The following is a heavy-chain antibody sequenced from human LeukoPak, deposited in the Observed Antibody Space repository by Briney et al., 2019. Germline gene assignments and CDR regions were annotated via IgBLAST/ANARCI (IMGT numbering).Heavy chain of an antibody. D-gene: IGHD4-17*01. J-gene: IGHJ6*04. CDR1: GGTFSSYA. CDR3: ARGTTVTSRDYYGMDV. Sequence: SVTVSCKASGGTFSSYAISWVRQALGQGLEWMGVIIPIFGTANYAQKFQGRVTITADESTSTAYMELSSLRSEDTAVYYCARGTTVTSRDYYGMDVWGKGTTVTVSS. CDR2: IIPIFGTA. V-gene: IGHV1-69*13.